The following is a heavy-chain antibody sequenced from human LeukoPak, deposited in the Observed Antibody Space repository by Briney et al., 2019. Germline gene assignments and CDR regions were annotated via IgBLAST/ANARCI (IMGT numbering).Heavy chain of an antibody. J-gene: IGHJ4*02. CDR1: GFTFSSYA. Sequence: GGSLRLSCAASGFTFSSYAMSWVRQAPGKGLEWVSAISGSGGSTYYADSVEGRFTISRDNSKNTLYLQMNSLRAEDTAVYYCAKGYCSGGSCYAVFDYWGQGTLVTVSS. V-gene: IGHV3-23*01. CDR3: AKGYCSGGSCYAVFDY. D-gene: IGHD2-15*01. CDR2: ISGSGGST.